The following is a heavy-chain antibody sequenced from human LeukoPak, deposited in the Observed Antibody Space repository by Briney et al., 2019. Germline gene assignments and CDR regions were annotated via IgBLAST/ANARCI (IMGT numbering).Heavy chain of an antibody. CDR1: GFTFDDYA. CDR3: AKEPSRYFDWSLQH. Sequence: GGSLRLSCAASGFTFDDYALHWVRQVPGKGLEWVSLISGDGGSTYYADSVKGRFTISRDNSKNSLYLQMNSLRTEDTALYYCAKEPSRYFDWSLQHWGQGTLVTVSS. CDR2: ISGDGGST. D-gene: IGHD3-9*01. J-gene: IGHJ1*01. V-gene: IGHV3-43*02.